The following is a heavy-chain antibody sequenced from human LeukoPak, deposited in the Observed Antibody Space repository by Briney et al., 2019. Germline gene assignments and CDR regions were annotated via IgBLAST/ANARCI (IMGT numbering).Heavy chain of an antibody. V-gene: IGHV3-49*04. D-gene: IGHD3-3*01. CDR3: TRSDFWSGYYSGY. Sequence: GGSLRLSCTASGFTFGDYATSWARQAPGKGREWVGFIRSKAYGGTTEYAASVKGRFTISRDDSKSIAYLQMNSLKTEDTAVYYCTRSDFWSGYYSGYWGQGTLVTVSS. CDR1: GFTFGDYA. J-gene: IGHJ4*02. CDR2: IRSKAYGGTT.